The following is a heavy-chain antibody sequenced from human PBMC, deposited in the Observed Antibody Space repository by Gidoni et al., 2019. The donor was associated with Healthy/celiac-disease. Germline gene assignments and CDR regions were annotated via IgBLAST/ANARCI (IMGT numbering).Heavy chain of an antibody. CDR2: ISYDGSNK. V-gene: IGHV3-30*01. Sequence: QVQLVESGGGVVQPGRSLRLSCAASGFTFRSYAMLWVRQAPGKGLEWVAVISYDGSNKYYADSVKGRFTISRDNSKNTLYLQMNSLRAEDTAVYYCARDGGIWGQGTMVTVSS. CDR1: GFTFRSYA. CDR3: ARDGGI. J-gene: IGHJ3*02.